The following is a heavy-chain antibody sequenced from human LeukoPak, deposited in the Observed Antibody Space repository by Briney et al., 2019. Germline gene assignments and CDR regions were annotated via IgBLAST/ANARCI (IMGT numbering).Heavy chain of an antibody. D-gene: IGHD3-22*01. CDR3: ARGSTSPYYYDSSGYRVLDY. J-gene: IGHJ4*02. CDR1: GGTFSSYA. Sequence: SVKVSCKASGGTFSSYAISWVRQAPGQGLEWMGGIIPIFGTANYAQKFQGRVTITADESTSTAYIELSSLRSEDTAVYYCARGSTSPYYYDSSGYRVLDYWGQGTLVTVSS. V-gene: IGHV1-69*13. CDR2: IIPIFGTA.